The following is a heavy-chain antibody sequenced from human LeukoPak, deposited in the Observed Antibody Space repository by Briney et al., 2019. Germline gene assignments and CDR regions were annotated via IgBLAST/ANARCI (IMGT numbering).Heavy chain of an antibody. CDR3: ARGRDSRSSYPGY. Sequence: GGSLRLSCAASGFTFSSYSMNWVRQAPGKGLEWVSYISSTSSTVYYADSVKGRFTISRDNVKNSLYLQMNSLRAEDTAVYYCARGRDSRSSYPGYWGQGTLVTVSS. CDR1: GFTFSSYS. D-gene: IGHD6-6*01. CDR2: ISSTSSTV. V-gene: IGHV3-48*01. J-gene: IGHJ4*02.